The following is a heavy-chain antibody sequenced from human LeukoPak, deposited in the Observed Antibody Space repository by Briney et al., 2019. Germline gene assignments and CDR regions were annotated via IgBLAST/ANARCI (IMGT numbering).Heavy chain of an antibody. D-gene: IGHD6-19*01. CDR2: INHSGST. CDR3: ARGSTVAGNFDY. V-gene: IGHV4-34*01. Sequence: SETLSLTCAVYGGSFSGYYWSWIRQPPGKGLEWIGEINHSGSTNYNPSLTSRVTISVDTSKNQFSLKLSSVTAADTAVYYCARGSTVAGNFDYWGQGTLVTVSS. J-gene: IGHJ4*02. CDR1: GGSFSGYY.